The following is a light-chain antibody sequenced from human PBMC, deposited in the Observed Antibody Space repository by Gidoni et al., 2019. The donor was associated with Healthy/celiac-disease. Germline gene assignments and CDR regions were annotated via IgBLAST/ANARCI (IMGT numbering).Light chain of an antibody. Sequence: IQMTQSPSSLSASTGDRVTITCRASQGISSYLAWYQQKPGKVPKLLIYAASTLQTGVPSRFSGSGSGTDFTLTISSLQPEDVATYYCQKYNSAPPFTFGPGTKVEIK. CDR3: QKYNSAPPFT. V-gene: IGKV1-27*01. CDR1: QGISSY. CDR2: AAS. J-gene: IGKJ3*01.